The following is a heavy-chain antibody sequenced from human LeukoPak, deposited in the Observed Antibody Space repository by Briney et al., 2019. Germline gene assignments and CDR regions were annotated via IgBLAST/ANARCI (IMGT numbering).Heavy chain of an antibody. CDR2: INQDGGQK. J-gene: IGHJ4*02. CDR1: GFTFSSSW. D-gene: IGHD4-17*01. Sequence: GGSLRLSCAASGFTFSSSWMIWARQAPGKGLEWVANINQDGGQKYYLDSVKGRFTITRDNTDNSLYLQMDGLRAEDTAVYYCATNTRAYAVLLAYWGQGTLVTVSS. V-gene: IGHV3-7*01. CDR3: ATNTRAYAVLLAY.